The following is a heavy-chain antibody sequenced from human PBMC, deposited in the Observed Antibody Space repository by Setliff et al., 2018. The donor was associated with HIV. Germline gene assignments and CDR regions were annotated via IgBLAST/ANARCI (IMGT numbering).Heavy chain of an antibody. V-gene: IGHV4-31*03. CDR3: ARVPPLKAFGGVISLYYFDS. Sequence: SETLSLTCTVSGGSISSGGYYWSWIRQHPGKGLEWIGYIYYSGSTYYNPSLKSRVTISVDTSKNQFSLKLSSVTAADTAVYYCARVPPLKAFGGVISLYYFDSWGQGTLVTVS. CDR2: IYYSGST. CDR1: GGSISSGGYY. J-gene: IGHJ4*02. D-gene: IGHD3-16*02.